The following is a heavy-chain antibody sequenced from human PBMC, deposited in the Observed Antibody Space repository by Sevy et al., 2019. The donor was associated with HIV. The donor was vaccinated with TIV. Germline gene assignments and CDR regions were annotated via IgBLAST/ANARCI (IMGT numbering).Heavy chain of an antibody. J-gene: IGHJ3*02. CDR3: ARGFIRPYSSSWYGDSSAFDI. CDR2: IYSGGST. V-gene: IGHV3-53*01. D-gene: IGHD6-13*01. Sequence: GGSLRLSCAASGFTVSSNYMRWVRQAPGKGLEWVSVIYSGGSTYYADSVKGRFTISRDNSKNTLYLQMNSLRAEDTAVYYCARGFIRPYSSSWYGDSSAFDIWGQGTMVTVSS. CDR1: GFTVSSNY.